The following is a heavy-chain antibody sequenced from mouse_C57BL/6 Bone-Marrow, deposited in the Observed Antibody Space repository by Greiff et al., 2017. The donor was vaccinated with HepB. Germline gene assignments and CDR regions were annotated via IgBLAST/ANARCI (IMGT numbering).Heavy chain of an antibody. V-gene: IGHV1-15*01. D-gene: IGHD6-5*01. Sequence: VKLQQSGAELVRPGASVTLSCKASGYTFTDYEMHWVKQTPVHGLEWIGAIDPETGGTAYNQKFKGKAILTADKSSSTAYMELRSLTSEDSAVYDCTRSGPYDYAMDYWGQGTSVTVSS. CDR2: IDPETGGT. J-gene: IGHJ4*01. CDR3: TRSGPYDYAMDY. CDR1: GYTFTDYE.